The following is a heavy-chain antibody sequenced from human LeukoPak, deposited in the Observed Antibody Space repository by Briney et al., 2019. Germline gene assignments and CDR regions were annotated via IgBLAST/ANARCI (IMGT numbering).Heavy chain of an antibody. CDR1: GFSLSTSGMW. J-gene: IGHJ4*02. CDR2: IDWDDDK. Sequence: SGPALVKPTHTLTLTFTFSGFSLSTSGMWVSWIRQPPGKALEWLARIDWDDDKYYSTSLKTRLTISKDTPKDQVVLTMTNMDPVDTATYYCARTQGPECFGESLYYFDYWGQGTLVTVSS. D-gene: IGHD3-10*01. CDR3: ARTQGPECFGESLYYFDY. V-gene: IGHV2-70*11.